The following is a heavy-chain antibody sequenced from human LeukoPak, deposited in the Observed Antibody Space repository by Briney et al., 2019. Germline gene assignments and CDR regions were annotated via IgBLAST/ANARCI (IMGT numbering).Heavy chain of an antibody. Sequence: GGSLRLSCAVSGFMFSQHTMSWVRQAPGKRLEWVSSISGSGDATRYADSVMGRFTISRDNAKNTLSLQMNSLRAEDTAVYYCAREIEDDAFDIWGQGTMVTVSS. CDR2: ISGSGDAT. J-gene: IGHJ3*02. CDR1: GFMFSQHT. V-gene: IGHV3-23*01. CDR3: AREIEDDAFDI. D-gene: IGHD3-22*01.